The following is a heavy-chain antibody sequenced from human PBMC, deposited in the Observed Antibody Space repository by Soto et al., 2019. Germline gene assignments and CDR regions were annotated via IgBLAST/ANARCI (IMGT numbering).Heavy chain of an antibody. CDR2: ISYDGSNK. J-gene: IGHJ4*02. CDR1: GFTFSSYA. CDR3: ARESITMIVVVSQVAYFDY. D-gene: IGHD3-22*01. Sequence: GGSLRLSCAASGFTFSSYAMHWVRQAPGKGLEWVAVISYDGSNKYYADSVKGRFTISRDNSKNTLYLQMNSLRAEDTAVYYCARESITMIVVVSQVAYFDYWGQGTLVTVSS. V-gene: IGHV3-30-3*01.